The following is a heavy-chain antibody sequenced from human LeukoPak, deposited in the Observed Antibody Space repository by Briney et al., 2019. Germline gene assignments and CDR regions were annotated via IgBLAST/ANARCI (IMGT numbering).Heavy chain of an antibody. CDR2: ISSSSAYI. Sequence: GGSLRLSCAASGFTFSSYSMNWVRQAPGEGLEWVTSISSSSAYIYYADSVKGRFTISRDNAKNSLDLQMNSLRVEDTAVYYCAKARAMVTVVDYWGQGTLVTVSS. D-gene: IGHD5-18*01. V-gene: IGHV3-21*01. CDR1: GFTFSSYS. J-gene: IGHJ4*02. CDR3: AKARAMVTVVDY.